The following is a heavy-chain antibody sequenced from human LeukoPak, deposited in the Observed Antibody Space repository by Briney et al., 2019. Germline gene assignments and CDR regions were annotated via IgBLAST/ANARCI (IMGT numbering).Heavy chain of an antibody. J-gene: IGHJ4*02. V-gene: IGHV4-59*01. CDR3: ARYNTENRGFSAVDF. CDR1: GGSINHYY. CDR2: IYYTGTT. Sequence: PSETLSLTCSVSGGSINHYYGTWIRQPPGRGLEWIGFIYYTGTTNYNPSLKSRVTISVDTSKNQFSLKLSSVTAADTAVYYCARYNTENRGFSAVDFWGQGTPVTVCS. D-gene: IGHD3-10*01.